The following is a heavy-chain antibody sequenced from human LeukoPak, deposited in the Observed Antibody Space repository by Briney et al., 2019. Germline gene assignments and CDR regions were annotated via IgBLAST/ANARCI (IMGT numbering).Heavy chain of an antibody. CDR3: ASGSMATMSLNY. V-gene: IGHV3-30-3*01. CDR2: ISYDGSNK. D-gene: IGHD5-24*01. CDR1: GFTFSSYA. J-gene: IGHJ4*02. Sequence: GGSLRLSCAASGFTFSSYAMHWVRQAPGKGLEWVAVISYDGSNKYYADSVKGRFTISRDDAKNALYLQVNSLRAEDTAIYYCASGSMATMSLNYWGQGTLVTVSS.